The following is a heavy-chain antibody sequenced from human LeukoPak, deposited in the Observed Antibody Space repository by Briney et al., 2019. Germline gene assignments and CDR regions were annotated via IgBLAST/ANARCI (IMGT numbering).Heavy chain of an antibody. CDR1: GGSISSYY. CDR2: IYYSGST. D-gene: IGHD1-26*01. Sequence: SETLSLTCTVSGGSISSYYWSWIRQPPGKGLEWIGYIYYSGSTNYNPSLKSRVTISVDTSKNQFSLKLSSVTAADTAVYYCARDYGSGIFDYWGQGTLVTVSS. J-gene: IGHJ4*02. CDR3: ARDYGSGIFDY. V-gene: IGHV4-59*12.